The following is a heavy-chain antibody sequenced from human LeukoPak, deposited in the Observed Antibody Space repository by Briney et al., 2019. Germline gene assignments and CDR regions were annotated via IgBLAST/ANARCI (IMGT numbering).Heavy chain of an antibody. J-gene: IGHJ5*02. CDR1: GYTFTSYY. CDR2: INPSGGST. CDR3: ARVFKSQGIDP. Sequence: ASVKVSCKASGYTFTSYYMHWVRQAPGQGLEWMGIINPSGGSTSYAQKFQGRVTITRNTSISTAYMELSSLRSEDTAVYYCARVFKSQGIDPRGQGTLVTVSS. D-gene: IGHD3-10*01. V-gene: IGHV1-46*01.